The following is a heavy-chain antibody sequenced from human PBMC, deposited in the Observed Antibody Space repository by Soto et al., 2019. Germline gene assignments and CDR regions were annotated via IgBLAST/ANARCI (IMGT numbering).Heavy chain of an antibody. V-gene: IGHV1-18*01. J-gene: IGHJ3*02. CDR3: ARVRFYDILTGNSDAFDI. D-gene: IGHD3-9*01. Sequence: GASVKVSCKASGYTFTSYGISWVRQAPGQGLEWMGWISAYNGNTNYAQKLQGRVTMTTDTSTSTAYMELRSLGSDDTAVYYCARVRFYDILTGNSDAFDIWGQGTMVTVSS. CDR2: ISAYNGNT. CDR1: GYTFTSYG.